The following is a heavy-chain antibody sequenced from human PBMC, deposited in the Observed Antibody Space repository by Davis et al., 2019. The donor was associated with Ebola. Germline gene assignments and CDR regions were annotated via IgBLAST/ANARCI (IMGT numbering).Heavy chain of an antibody. CDR3: ARKSTFFDY. V-gene: IGHV3-7*03. CDR2: IKQDGSEK. D-gene: IGHD3-16*01. CDR1: GFTFSNYW. J-gene: IGHJ4*02. Sequence: GASLKISCAASGFTFSNYWMSWVRQAPGKGLEWVSNIKQDGSEKYYVDSVKGRFTISRDNAKNSLYLQMNSLRAEDTAVYYCARKSTFFDYWGQGTRVTVSS.